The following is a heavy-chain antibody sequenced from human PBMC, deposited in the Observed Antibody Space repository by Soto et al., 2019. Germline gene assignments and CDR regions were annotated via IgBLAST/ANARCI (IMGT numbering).Heavy chain of an antibody. J-gene: IGHJ6*02. CDR1: GYTFTGYY. CDR2: INPNSGGT. CDR3: AREEAAAGIAYYYYYYGMDV. V-gene: IGHV1-2*04. D-gene: IGHD6-13*01. Sequence: GASVKVSCKASGYTFTGYYMHWVRQAPGQGLEWMGWINPNSGGTNYAQKFQGWVTMTRDTSISTAYMELSRLRSDDTAAYYCAREEAAAGIAYYYYYYGMDVWGQGTTVTVSS.